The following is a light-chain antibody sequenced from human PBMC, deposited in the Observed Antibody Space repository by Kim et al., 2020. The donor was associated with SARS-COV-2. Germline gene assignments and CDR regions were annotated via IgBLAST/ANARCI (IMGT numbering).Light chain of an antibody. CDR1: QSCSGHF. CDR3: QQYGSSPKT. J-gene: IGKJ2*01. V-gene: IGKV3-20*01. Sequence: LPGERATPSCRASQSCSGHFLAWYQQKPGQAPSLLIWDASKRATGVPDRFSGSGSGTDFTLTINRLEPEDFAVYHCQQYGSSPKTFGQGTKLEI. CDR2: DAS.